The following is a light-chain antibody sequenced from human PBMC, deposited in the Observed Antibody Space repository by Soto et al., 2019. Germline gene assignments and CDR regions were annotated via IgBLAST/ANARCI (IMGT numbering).Light chain of an antibody. CDR3: QQYYNWPLLT. CDR2: GAS. CDR1: QSVSSN. Sequence: EIMMTQSPATLSVSPGERATLSCRASQSVSSNLAWYQQKPGQAPRLLIYGASTRATGIPARFSGSGSGTEFTLTISSLQSGDFAIYFCQQYYNWPLLTFGGGTKVEIK. J-gene: IGKJ4*01. V-gene: IGKV3-15*01.